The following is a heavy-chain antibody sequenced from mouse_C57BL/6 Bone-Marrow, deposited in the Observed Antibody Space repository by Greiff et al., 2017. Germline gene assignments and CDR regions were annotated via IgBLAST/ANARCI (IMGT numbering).Heavy chain of an antibody. CDR3: AREDDYDGLFAY. V-gene: IGHV5-4*01. CDR1: GFTFSSYA. CDR2: ISDGGSYT. J-gene: IGHJ3*01. Sequence: EVQGVESGGGLVKPGGSLKLSCAASGFTFSSYAMSWVRQTPEKRLEWVATISDGGSYTYYPDNVKGRFTISRDNAKNNLYLQMSHLKSEDTAMYYCAREDDYDGLFAYWGQGTLVTVSA. D-gene: IGHD2-4*01.